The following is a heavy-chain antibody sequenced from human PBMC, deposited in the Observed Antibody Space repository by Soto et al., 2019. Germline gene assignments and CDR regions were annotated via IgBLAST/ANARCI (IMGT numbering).Heavy chain of an antibody. Sequence: GESLKISCKGSGYSFTSYWIGWVRQMPGKGLEWMGIIYPGDSDTRYSPSFQGQVTISADKSISTAYLQWSSLKASDTAMYYCARHSLLIFESYGDYSPDYYYYYYMDVWGKGTTVTVSS. J-gene: IGHJ6*03. V-gene: IGHV5-51*01. CDR3: ARHSLLIFESYGDYSPDYYYYYYMDV. CDR1: GYSFTSYW. CDR2: IYPGDSDT. D-gene: IGHD4-17*01.